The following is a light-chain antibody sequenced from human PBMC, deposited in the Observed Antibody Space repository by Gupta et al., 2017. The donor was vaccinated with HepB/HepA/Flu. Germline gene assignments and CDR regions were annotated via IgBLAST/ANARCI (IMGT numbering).Light chain of an antibody. J-gene: IGKJ3*01. CDR1: QSISSW. Sequence: DIQMTQSPSTLSASVGDRVTITCRASQSISSWLDWYQQKPGKAPKLLIYKASSLESGVPSRFSCSGSGTEFTLTISSLQPDDFATYYCQQYNSSPTFGPGTKVDIK. V-gene: IGKV1-5*03. CDR2: KAS. CDR3: QQYNSSPT.